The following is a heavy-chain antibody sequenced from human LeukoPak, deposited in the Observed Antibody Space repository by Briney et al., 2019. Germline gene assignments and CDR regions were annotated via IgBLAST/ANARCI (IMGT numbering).Heavy chain of an antibody. CDR2: IYYSGST. D-gene: IGHD3-22*01. CDR1: GGSISSYY. V-gene: IGHV4-59*08. Sequence: KASETLSLTCTVSGGSISSYYWSWIRQPPGKGLEWIGYIYYSGSTNYNPSLKSRVTISVDTSKNQFSLKLSSATAADTAVYYCARWAYYDLNYAFDIWGQGTMVTVSS. J-gene: IGHJ3*02. CDR3: ARWAYYDLNYAFDI.